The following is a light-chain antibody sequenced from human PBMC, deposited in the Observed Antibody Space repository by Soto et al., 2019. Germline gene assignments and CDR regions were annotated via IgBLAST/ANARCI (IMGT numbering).Light chain of an antibody. J-gene: IGKJ3*01. CDR3: QQLNNYPPFT. CDR1: QDISNY. V-gene: IGKV1-9*01. CDR2: TAS. Sequence: DIQLTQSPSFLSASVGDRVSITCRASQDISNYLAWYQQKPGKAPKLLIYTASTLQSGVPSRSSGSGSGTEFTLTISSLQPEDFATYYCQQLNNYPPFTFGPGTKVDIK.